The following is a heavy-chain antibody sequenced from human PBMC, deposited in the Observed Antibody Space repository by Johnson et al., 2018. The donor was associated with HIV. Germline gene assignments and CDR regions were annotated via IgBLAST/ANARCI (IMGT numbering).Heavy chain of an antibody. J-gene: IGHJ3*02. CDR2: ISYDGSNK. Sequence: QVQLVESEGGVVQPVRSLRLSCAASGFTFSSYAMHWVRQAPGKGLEWVAVISYDGSNKYYADSAKGRFTISRDNSKNTLYLQMNSLRAEDTAVYYCASALCTWGAFDILGQGTMVTVSS. V-gene: IGHV3-30*04. CDR1: GFTFSSYA. CDR3: ASALCTWGAFDI. D-gene: IGHD2-8*01.